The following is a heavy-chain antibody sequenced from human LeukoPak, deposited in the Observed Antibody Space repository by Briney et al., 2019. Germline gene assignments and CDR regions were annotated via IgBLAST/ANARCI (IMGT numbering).Heavy chain of an antibody. D-gene: IGHD1-26*01. CDR3: ARPHLLDNGSFDY. CDR2: ISSDGGGT. J-gene: IGHJ4*02. Sequence: GGSLRLSCAASGFTFSNYWMHWVRQAPGEGRVCLSRISSDGGGTSYADSVKGRFTISRDSAKTTLYLQMNSLSAEDTTVYYCARPHLLDNGSFDYWGQGTLVTVSS. V-gene: IGHV3-74*01. CDR1: GFTFSNYW.